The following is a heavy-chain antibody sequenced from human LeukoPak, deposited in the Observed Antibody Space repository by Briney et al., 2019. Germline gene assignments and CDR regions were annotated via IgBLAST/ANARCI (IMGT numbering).Heavy chain of an antibody. D-gene: IGHD6-13*01. V-gene: IGHV3-66*01. CDR3: ARAGPSSSWHQFDY. J-gene: IGHJ4*02. CDR2: IYSGGRT. CDR1: GFTVSRNY. Sequence: PGGSLRLSCAASGFTVSRNYMSWARQAPGKGLEWVSVIYSGGRTYYADSVKGRFIISRDNSKNTLYLQMNSLSAEDTAVYYCARAGPSSSWHQFDYWGQGTLVTVSS.